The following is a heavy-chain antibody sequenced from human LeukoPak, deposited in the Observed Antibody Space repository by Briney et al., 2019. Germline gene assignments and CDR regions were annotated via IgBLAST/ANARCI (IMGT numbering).Heavy chain of an antibody. CDR3: ARRTSYARCFDY. J-gene: IGHJ4*02. D-gene: IGHD1-14*01. CDR2: ISSSGSTI. Sequence: GGSLRLSCAASGFTFSSYEMNWVRQAPGKGLEWVSYISSSGSTIYYADSVKGRFTISRDNAKNSLYLQMNSLRAEDTAVYYCARRTSYARCFDYWGQGTLVTVSS. CDR1: GFTFSSYE. V-gene: IGHV3-48*03.